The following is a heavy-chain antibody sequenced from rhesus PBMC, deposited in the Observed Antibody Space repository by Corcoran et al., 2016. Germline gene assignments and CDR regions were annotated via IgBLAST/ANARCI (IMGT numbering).Heavy chain of an antibody. CDR3: TRARGYTLLDY. V-gene: IGHV1-180*01. Sequence: QVQLVQSGAEIKQPGASVKLSCKASGYTFTRYYMPLVRQAPRQGLEWIVMSFTKNENKGYPQNYQGRVPITTDTSTTTGYMELSSLRSEDTAVYYCTRARGYTLLDYWGQGVLVTVSS. CDR1: GYTFTRYY. CDR2: SFTKNENK. D-gene: IGHD5-12*01. J-gene: IGHJ4*01.